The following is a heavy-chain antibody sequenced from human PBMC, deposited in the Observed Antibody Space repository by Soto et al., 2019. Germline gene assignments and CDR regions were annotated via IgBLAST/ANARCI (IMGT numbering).Heavy chain of an antibody. V-gene: IGHV1-2*02. D-gene: IGHD5-12*01. J-gene: IGHJ4*02. CDR2: INPNTGRT. CDR1: GYTFTGYY. Sequence: GASVKVSCKASGYTFTGYYMHWVRQAPGQGLEWMGWINPNTGRTKYAQKFQGRVTMTRDASISTAYMEVSRLTSDDTAVYYCARTRDYSDYETFDYWGQGTLVTVSS. CDR3: ARTRDYSDYETFDY.